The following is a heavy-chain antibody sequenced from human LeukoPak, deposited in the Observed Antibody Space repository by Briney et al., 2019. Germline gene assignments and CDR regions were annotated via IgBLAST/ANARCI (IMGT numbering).Heavy chain of an antibody. CDR2: IKPDGSET. CDR3: ARASKRGDFDY. CDR1: GFTFNTYW. J-gene: IGHJ4*02. V-gene: IGHV3-7*02. D-gene: IGHD3-10*01. Sequence: GGSLRLSCAASGFTFNTYWMTWVRQAPGKGLEWVANIKPDGSETDYADSVKGRFTISRDNAKNSLYLQMNSLRDEDTAVYYCARASKRGDFDYWGQGTLVTVSS.